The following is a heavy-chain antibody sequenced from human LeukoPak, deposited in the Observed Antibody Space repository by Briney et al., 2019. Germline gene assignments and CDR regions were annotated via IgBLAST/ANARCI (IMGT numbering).Heavy chain of an antibody. V-gene: IGHV4-59*08. CDR3: AKALGHPHYDFWSGYYPRTYYFDY. Sequence: SETLFLTCTVSGGSISSYYWSWIRQPPGKGLEWIGYIYYSGSTNYNPSLKSRVTISVGTSKNQFSLKLSSVTAADTAVYYCAKALGHPHYDFWSGYYPRTYYFDYWGQGTLVTVSS. CDR2: IYYSGST. J-gene: IGHJ4*02. CDR1: GGSISSYY. D-gene: IGHD3-3*01.